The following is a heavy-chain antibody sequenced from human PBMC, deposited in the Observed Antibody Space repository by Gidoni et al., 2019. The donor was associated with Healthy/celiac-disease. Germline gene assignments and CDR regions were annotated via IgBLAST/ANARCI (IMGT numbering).Heavy chain of an antibody. Sequence: QVQLVQSGAEVKKPGSSVTVSCKASGGTFSSYAISWVRQAPGQGLEWMGGIIPIFGTANYAQKFQGRVTITADESTSTAYMELSSLRSEDTAVYYCARDPYYYDSRGETHYYYGMDVWGQGTTVTVSS. CDR3: ARDPYYYDSRGETHYYYGMDV. CDR1: GGTFSSYA. CDR2: IIPIFGTA. D-gene: IGHD3-22*01. V-gene: IGHV1-69*01. J-gene: IGHJ6*02.